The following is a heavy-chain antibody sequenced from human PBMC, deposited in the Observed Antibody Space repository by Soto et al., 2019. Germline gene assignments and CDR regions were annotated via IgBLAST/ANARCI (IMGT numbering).Heavy chain of an antibody. J-gene: IGHJ5*02. CDR1: GYTFTSYG. CDR2: IHAYNGNT. V-gene: IGHV1-18*01. Sequence: QVQLVQSGAEVKKPGASLKVSCKASGYTFTSYGISWVRQAPGQGLEWTGWIHAYNGNTNYEQKLQGKDTMTTVTSTSAAYMELRSLRSDDTAVYYCARVLPPFDPWGQGTRVTVSS. CDR3: ARVLPPFDP.